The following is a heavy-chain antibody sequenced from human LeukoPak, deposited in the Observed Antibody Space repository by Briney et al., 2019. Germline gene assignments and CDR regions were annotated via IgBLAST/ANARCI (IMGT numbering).Heavy chain of an antibody. J-gene: IGHJ5*02. CDR1: GGSFSGYY. CDR2: INHSGST. V-gene: IGHV4-34*01. D-gene: IGHD3-10*01. Sequence: SETLSLTCAVYGGSFSGYYWSWIRQPPGKGLEWIGEINHSGSTNYNPSLKSRVTISVATSKNQFSLNLTSVTAADTAVYYCAREYGSGSEFDPWGQGTLVTVSS. CDR3: AREYGSGSEFDP.